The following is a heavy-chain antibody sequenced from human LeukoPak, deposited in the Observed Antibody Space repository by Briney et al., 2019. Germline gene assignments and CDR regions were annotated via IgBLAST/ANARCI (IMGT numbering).Heavy chain of an antibody. V-gene: IGHV3-23*01. D-gene: IGHD4-17*01. J-gene: IGHJ5*02. Sequence: PGGSLRLSCAAPGFTFSSYAMSWVRQAPGKGLEWVSAISGSGGTTYYANSVKGRFTFSRDNSKNTLYLQMNSLRAEDTAIYYCARMIRDYGDSNWFDPWGQGTLVTVSS. CDR3: ARMIRDYGDSNWFDP. CDR2: ISGSGGTT. CDR1: GFTFSSYA.